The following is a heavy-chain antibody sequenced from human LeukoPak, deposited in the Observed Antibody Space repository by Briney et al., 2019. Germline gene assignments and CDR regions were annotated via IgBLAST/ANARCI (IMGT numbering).Heavy chain of an antibody. CDR1: GFTFSSYW. J-gene: IGHJ6*04. D-gene: IGHD2-15*01. CDR2: IIQDGSEK. Sequence: GGSLRLSCAASGFTFSSYWMGWVRQAPGKGLEWVANIIQDGSEKYYVDSVKGRFTISRDNAKNSLYLQMNSLRVEDTAVYYCARLGYPSGMDVWGERATVTVSS. CDR3: ARLGYPSGMDV. V-gene: IGHV3-7*05.